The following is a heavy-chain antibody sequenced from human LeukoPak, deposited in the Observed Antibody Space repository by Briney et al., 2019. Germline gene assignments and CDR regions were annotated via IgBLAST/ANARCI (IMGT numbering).Heavy chain of an antibody. Sequence: GGSLRLSCAASGFTFSSHWMSWVRQAPGKGLEWVANIKQDGSEKYYVDSVKGRFTISRDNAKNSLYLQMNSLRAEDTAVYYCAKEYVATSPYYFDYWGQGTLVTVSS. J-gene: IGHJ4*02. D-gene: IGHD5-12*01. CDR1: GFTFSSHW. V-gene: IGHV3-7*01. CDR2: IKQDGSEK. CDR3: AKEYVATSPYYFDY.